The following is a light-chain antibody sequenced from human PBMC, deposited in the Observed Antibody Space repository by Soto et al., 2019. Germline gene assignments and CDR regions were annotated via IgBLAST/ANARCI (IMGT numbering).Light chain of an antibody. J-gene: IGLJ2*01. CDR1: SSNIGNNY. CDR3: GTWGLSGGV. Sequence: QSVLTQPPSVSAAPGQKVTISCSGSSSNIGNNYVAWYQQLPGTAPKLLIYDNNKRPSGMPERFSGSKSGTSATLDITGLQTGDEAVYYCGTWGLSGGVFGGGTKLTVL. CDR2: DNN. V-gene: IGLV1-51*01.